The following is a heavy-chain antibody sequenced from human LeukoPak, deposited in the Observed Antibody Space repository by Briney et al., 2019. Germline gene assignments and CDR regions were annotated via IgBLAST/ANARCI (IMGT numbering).Heavy chain of an antibody. D-gene: IGHD6-19*01. CDR3: ARIAVAGTDY. V-gene: IGHV1-69*05. J-gene: IGHJ4*02. Sequence: GASVKVSCKASGGTFSSYAISWVRQAPGQGLEWMGGIIPIFGTANYAQKFQGRVTITRNTSISTAYMELSSLRSEDTAVYYCARIAVAGTDYWGQGTLVTVSS. CDR2: IIPIFGTA. CDR1: GGTFSSYA.